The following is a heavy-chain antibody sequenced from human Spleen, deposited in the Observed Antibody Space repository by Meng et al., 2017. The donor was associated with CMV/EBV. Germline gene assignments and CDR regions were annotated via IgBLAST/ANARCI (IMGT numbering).Heavy chain of an antibody. CDR2: ISSGGSTI. CDR1: GFTFSDYY. D-gene: IGHD6-19*01. V-gene: IGHV3-11*04. J-gene: IGHJ4*02. Sequence: GSLKISCAASGFTFSDYYMIWIRQAPGKGLEWVSYISSGGSTIYYADSVKGRFTISRDNSKNTLYLQMNSLRAEDTAVYYCARDSSAIDYWGQGTLVTVSS. CDR3: ARDSSAIDY.